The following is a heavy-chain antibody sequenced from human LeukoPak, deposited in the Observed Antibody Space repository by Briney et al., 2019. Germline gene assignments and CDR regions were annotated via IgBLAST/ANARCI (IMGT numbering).Heavy chain of an antibody. Sequence: PSETLSLTCTVSGGSISSYYWSWIRQPPGKGLEWIGYIYYSGSTHYNPSLKSRVTISVDTSKNQFSLKLSSVTAADTAVYYCALTSYYDSSGYYYDGVDYWGQGTLVTVSS. J-gene: IGHJ4*02. CDR3: ALTSYYDSSGYYYDGVDY. V-gene: IGHV4-59*08. D-gene: IGHD3-22*01. CDR1: GGSISSYY. CDR2: IYYSGST.